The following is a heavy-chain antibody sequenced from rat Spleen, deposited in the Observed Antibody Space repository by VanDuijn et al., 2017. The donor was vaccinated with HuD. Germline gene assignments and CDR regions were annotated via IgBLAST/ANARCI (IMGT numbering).Heavy chain of an antibody. CDR3: ARSLPGYNAFAY. CDR1: GFSLTTYG. D-gene: IGHD1-4*01. Sequence: QVQLKESGPGLVQPSQTLALTCTVSGFSLTTYGVSWVRQPPEEGLEWIGGIWSGGTTDYNLALKSRLTISRDTSKSQVLLKMNNLQTEDTAMYFCARSLPGYNAFAYWGQGTLVTVSS. CDR2: IWSGGTT. V-gene: IGHV2-16*01. J-gene: IGHJ3*01.